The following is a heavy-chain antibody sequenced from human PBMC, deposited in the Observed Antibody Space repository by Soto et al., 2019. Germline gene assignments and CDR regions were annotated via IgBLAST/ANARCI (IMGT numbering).Heavy chain of an antibody. J-gene: IGHJ4*02. V-gene: IGHV3-23*01. CDR3: ARRGPGTYFDY. CDR2: ISGSGDST. CDR1: GFTFSSCA. Sequence: GGSLRLSCAASGFTFSSCAMSWVRQAPGKGLEWVSVISGSGDSTYYADSVKGRFTISRDNSKNTLYLQMNSLRTEDTAVYYCARRGPGTYFDYWGQGTLVTVSS. D-gene: IGHD6-13*01.